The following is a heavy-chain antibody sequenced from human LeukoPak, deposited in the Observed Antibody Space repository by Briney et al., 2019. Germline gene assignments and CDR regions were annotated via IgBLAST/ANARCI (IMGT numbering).Heavy chain of an antibody. CDR1: GFTFSSSW. CDR2: IKCDGSEK. D-gene: IGHD3-10*01. V-gene: IGHV3-52*01. J-gene: IGHJ5*02. CDR3: VRASHPGGWFDP. Sequence: EGSLRLSCAASGFTFSSSWMHWVCQAPEKGLEWVADIKCDGSEKYYVDSVKGRLTISRDNAKNSLYLQMNSLTAEDTAMYYCVRASHPGGWFDPWGQGTLVTVSS.